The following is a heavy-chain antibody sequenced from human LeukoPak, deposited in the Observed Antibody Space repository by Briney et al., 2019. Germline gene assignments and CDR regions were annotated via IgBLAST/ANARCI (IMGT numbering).Heavy chain of an antibody. CDR1: AGSISSSSYY. D-gene: IGHD6-13*01. J-gene: IGHJ2*01. CDR3: ARGVDMAAAGHYWYFDL. CDR2: IYFSGNT. Sequence: SETLSLTCTVSAGSISSSSYYWGWIRQPPGKGLEWIASIYFSGNTYYNPSLKSRVTISVDTSKNQFSLKLSSVTAADTAVYYCARGVDMAAAGHYWYFDLWGRGTLVTVSS. V-gene: IGHV4-39*07.